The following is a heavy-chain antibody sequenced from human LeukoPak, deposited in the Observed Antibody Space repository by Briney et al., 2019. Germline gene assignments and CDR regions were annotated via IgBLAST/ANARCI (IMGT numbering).Heavy chain of an antibody. D-gene: IGHD2-8*01. Sequence: SETLSLTCTVSGGSISSYYWSWIRQPPGKGLEWIGYIHYSGSTNYNPSLKSRVTISVDTSKNQFSLKLSSVTAADTAVYYCARQYAGPDALDSWGQGTMVTVSS. CDR3: ARQYAGPDALDS. CDR2: IHYSGST. CDR1: GGSISSYY. J-gene: IGHJ3*02. V-gene: IGHV4-59*01.